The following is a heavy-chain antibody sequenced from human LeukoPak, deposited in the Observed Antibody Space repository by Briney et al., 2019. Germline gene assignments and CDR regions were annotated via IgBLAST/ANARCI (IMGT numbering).Heavy chain of an antibody. V-gene: IGHV1-2*02. D-gene: IGHD6-13*01. J-gene: IGHJ4*02. CDR2: INPNSGGT. CDR3: VRGAAAREEYFDY. Sequence: ASVKVSCKASGYTFTGYYMHWVRQAPGQGLEWMGWINPNSGGTNYAQKFQGRVTMTRDTSISTAYMELSRLRSDDTAVYYCVRGAAAREEYFDYWGQGTLVTVSS. CDR1: GYTFTGYY.